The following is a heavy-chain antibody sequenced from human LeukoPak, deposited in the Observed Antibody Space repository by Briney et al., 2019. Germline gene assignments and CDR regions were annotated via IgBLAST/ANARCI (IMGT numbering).Heavy chain of an antibody. CDR3: VRFGLTSSLDY. CDR1: GYRLTNNW. J-gene: IGHJ4*02. CDR2: IYPGDSDT. Sequence: GESLKISCKISGYRLTNNWIGWVRQVPGKGLEWMGLIYPGDSDTRYSPSFQGQVTFSVDASISTAYLQLSGLRASDTAIYYCVRFGLTSSLDYWRQGTLVTVSS. V-gene: IGHV5-51*01. D-gene: IGHD6-13*01.